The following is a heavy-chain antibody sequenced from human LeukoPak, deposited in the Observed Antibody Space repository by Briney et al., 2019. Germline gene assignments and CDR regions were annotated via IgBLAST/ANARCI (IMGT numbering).Heavy chain of an antibody. CDR1: GGSISSYY. CDR2: IYYSGST. V-gene: IGHV4-59*01. Sequence: SETLSLTCTVSGGSISSYYWSWIRQPPGKGLEWIGYIYYSGSTNYNPSLKSRVTISVDTSKNQFSLKLSSVTVADTAVYYCARDGPLGHFDYWGQGTLVTVSS. J-gene: IGHJ4*02. CDR3: ARDGPLGHFDY.